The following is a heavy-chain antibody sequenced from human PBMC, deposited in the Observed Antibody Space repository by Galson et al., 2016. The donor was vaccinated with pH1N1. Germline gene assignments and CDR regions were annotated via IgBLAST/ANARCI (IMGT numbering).Heavy chain of an antibody. V-gene: IGHV1-69*06. CDR2: IIPIFGTA. Sequence: SVKVSCKASGGTFNNYPISWLRQAPGHGLEWTGRIIPIFGTANYAQKFQGRVTITADKSTSTAYMELSSLRSEDTAVYYCARGQASVSTSYYYGMDVWGQGTTVTVSS. CDR1: GGTFNNYP. CDR3: ARGQASVSTSYYYGMDV. D-gene: IGHD4-11*01. J-gene: IGHJ6*02.